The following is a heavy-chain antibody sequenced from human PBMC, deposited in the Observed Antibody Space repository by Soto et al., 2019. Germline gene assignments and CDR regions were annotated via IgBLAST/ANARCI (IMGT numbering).Heavy chain of an antibody. CDR2: IDPSDSYT. V-gene: IGHV5-10-1*01. J-gene: IGHJ6*02. D-gene: IGHD1-7*01. CDR1: GYTFTNYW. Sequence: PGESLKISCKGSGYTFTNYWISWVRQMPGKGLEWMGRIDPSDSYTNYSASFQGHVTISADKSVSTAYLQWSSLKASDTAMYYCARHRGTARYYYYGMDVWGQGTTVTVSS. CDR3: ARHRGTARYYYYGMDV.